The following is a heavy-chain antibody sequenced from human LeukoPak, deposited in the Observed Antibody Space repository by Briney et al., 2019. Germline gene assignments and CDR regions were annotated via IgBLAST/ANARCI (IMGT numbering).Heavy chain of an antibody. D-gene: IGHD3-10*01. CDR3: ARDPISLVYFDY. J-gene: IGHJ4*02. Sequence: SVKVSCKASGGTFSSYAISWVRQAPGQGLEWMGRIIPILGIANYAQKFQGRVTITADKSTSTAYMELRSLRSDDTAVYYCARDPISLVYFDYWGQGTLVTVSS. CDR1: GGTFSSYA. V-gene: IGHV1-69*04. CDR2: IIPILGIA.